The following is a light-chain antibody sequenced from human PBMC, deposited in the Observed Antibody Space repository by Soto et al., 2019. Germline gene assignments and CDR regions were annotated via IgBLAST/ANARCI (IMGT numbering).Light chain of an antibody. V-gene: IGKV3-20*01. Sequence: EIVLTQSPGTLSLSPGERATLSCRASQTINSRYLAWYQQKPGQAPRFLIYAASSRATGVPDRFSGSGSGADFTLTISRLEPEDFAVYYCQQYGGSPMYTFGQGTKLEIK. CDR2: AAS. CDR1: QTINSRY. CDR3: QQYGGSPMYT. J-gene: IGKJ2*01.